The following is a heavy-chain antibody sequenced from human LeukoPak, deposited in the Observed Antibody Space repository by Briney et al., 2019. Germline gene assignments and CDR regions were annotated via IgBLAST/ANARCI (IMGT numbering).Heavy chain of an antibody. Sequence: SETLSLTCTVSGGSISSYYWSWIRQPPGKGLEWIGYIYYSGSTNYNPSLKSRVTISVDTSKNQFSLKLSSVTAADTAVYYCASTTTFDYYYGMDVWGQGTTVTVSS. D-gene: IGHD2/OR15-2a*01. CDR3: ASTTTFDYYYGMDV. V-gene: IGHV4-59*08. CDR1: GGSISSYY. CDR2: IYYSGST. J-gene: IGHJ6*02.